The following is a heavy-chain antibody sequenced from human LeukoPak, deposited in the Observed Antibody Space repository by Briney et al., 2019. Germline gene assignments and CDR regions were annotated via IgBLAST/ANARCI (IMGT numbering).Heavy chain of an antibody. CDR2: INHSGST. CDR3: AREIVGANWFDP. CDR1: GGSFSGYY. D-gene: IGHD1-26*01. V-gene: IGHV4-34*01. J-gene: IGHJ5*02. Sequence: SETLSLTCAVYGGSFSGYYWSWIRQPPGKGLEWIGEINHSGSTNYNPSLQSRVTISVDTSKNQFSLKLSSVTAADTAVYYCAREIVGANWFDPWGQGTLVTVSS.